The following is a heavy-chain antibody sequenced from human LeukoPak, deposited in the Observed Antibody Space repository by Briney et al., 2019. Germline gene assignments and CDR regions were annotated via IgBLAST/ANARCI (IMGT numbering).Heavy chain of an antibody. CDR3: ARNSHSSSSNXFXP. J-gene: IGHJ5*02. CDR1: GDSVSSNSAA. V-gene: IGHV6-1*01. D-gene: IGHD6-6*01. CDR2: TYYRSKWYN. Sequence: SQTLSLTCAISGDSVSSNSAAWNWIRQSPSRGLEWLGRTYYRSKWYNDYAVSVKSRITINPDTSKNQFSLQLNSVTPEDTAVYYCARNSHSSSSNXFXPWGXXXLVTVSS.